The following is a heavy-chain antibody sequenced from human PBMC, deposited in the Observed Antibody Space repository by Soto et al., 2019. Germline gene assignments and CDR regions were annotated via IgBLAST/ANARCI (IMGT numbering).Heavy chain of an antibody. Sequence: EVQLVESGGGLVQPGGSLRLSCAASGFTVSSKYMNWVRQAPGKGLEWVSVIHGGGRTYYADSVKGRFTISRDNSKNTLYLQMNSLRVEDTALYYCALDNTYSGLPDYWGQGTLVTVSS. CDR2: IHGGGRT. D-gene: IGHD6-19*01. CDR3: ALDNTYSGLPDY. V-gene: IGHV3-66*01. CDR1: GFTVSSKY. J-gene: IGHJ4*02.